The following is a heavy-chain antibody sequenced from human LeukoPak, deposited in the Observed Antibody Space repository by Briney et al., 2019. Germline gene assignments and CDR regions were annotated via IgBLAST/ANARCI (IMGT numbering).Heavy chain of an antibody. Sequence: PGGSLRLSCAASGFTVSSNYMSWVRQAPGKGLEWVSVIYSGGSTYYADSVKGRFTISRDNSKNTLYLQMNSLRAEDTAVYYCARGDRLRFNGFDYWGQGTLVTVSS. CDR2: IYSGGST. D-gene: IGHD2-15*01. V-gene: IGHV3-53*01. J-gene: IGHJ4*02. CDR3: ARGDRLRFNGFDY. CDR1: GFTVSSNY.